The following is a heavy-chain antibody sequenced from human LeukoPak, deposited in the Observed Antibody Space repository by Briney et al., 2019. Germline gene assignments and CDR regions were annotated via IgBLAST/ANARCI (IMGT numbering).Heavy chain of an antibody. J-gene: IGHJ4*02. CDR2: IWYDGSNK. CDR1: GFTFSSYG. V-gene: IGHV3-33*01. D-gene: IGHD1-26*01. CDR3: ARADSGSYRLLYY. Sequence: PGGSLRLSCAASGFTFSSYGMHWVRQAPGKGLEWVAVIWYDGSNKYYADSVKGRFTISRDNSKNTLYLQMNSLRAEDTAVYYCARADSGSYRLLYYWGQGTLVTVSS.